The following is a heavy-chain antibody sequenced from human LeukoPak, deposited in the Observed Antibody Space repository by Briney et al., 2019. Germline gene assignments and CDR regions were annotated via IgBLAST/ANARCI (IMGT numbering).Heavy chain of an antibody. CDR3: ARTDCGGDCYSPLNWYFDL. D-gene: IGHD2-21*02. J-gene: IGHJ2*01. V-gene: IGHV4-39*07. CDR2: IYYSGST. CDR1: GGSISSSSYY. Sequence: SETLSLTCTVSGGSISSSSYYWGWIRQPPGKGLEWIGSIYYSGSTYYNPSLKSRVTISVDTSKNQFSLKLSSVTAADTAVYYCARTDCGGDCYSPLNWYFDLWGRGTLVTVSS.